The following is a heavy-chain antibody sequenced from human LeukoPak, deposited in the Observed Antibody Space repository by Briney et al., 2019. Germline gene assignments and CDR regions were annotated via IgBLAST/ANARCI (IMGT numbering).Heavy chain of an antibody. CDR2: IYYSGST. D-gene: IGHD1-26*01. Sequence: SETLSLTCTVSGGSISSSSYYWGWIRQPPGKGLEWIGSIYYSGSTYYNPSLKSRVTISVDTSKNQFSLRLNSVTAADTAVYYCALFVGATNKNYFDSWGQGTLVTVSS. V-gene: IGHV4-39*01. CDR3: ALFVGATNKNYFDS. CDR1: GGSISSSSYY. J-gene: IGHJ4*02.